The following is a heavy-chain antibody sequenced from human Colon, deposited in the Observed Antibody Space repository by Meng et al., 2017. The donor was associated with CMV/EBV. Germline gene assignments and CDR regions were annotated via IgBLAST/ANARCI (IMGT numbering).Heavy chain of an antibody. CDR1: GDSSGSYY. V-gene: IGHV4-59*01. D-gene: IGHD2/OR15-2a*01. CDR3: ARAQNVIPGVFDS. CDR2: VSYTGSA. Sequence: SESLSLTCSVSGDSSGSYYWSWIRQPPGKGLEWIGYVSYTGSATYNPALESRVTISIDTPKSQFPLKLSSVTAADAAVYYCARAQNVIPGVFDSWGQGTLVTVSS. J-gene: IGHJ4*02.